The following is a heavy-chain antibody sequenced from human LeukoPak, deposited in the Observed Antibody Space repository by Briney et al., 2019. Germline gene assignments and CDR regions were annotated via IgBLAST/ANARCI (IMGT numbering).Heavy chain of an antibody. Sequence: PSETLSLTCAVYGGSFSGYYWSWIRQPPGKGLEWIGEINHSGSTNYNPSLKSRVTISVDTSKNQFSLKLSSVTAADTAVYYCARHNTHLGGYDYWGQGTLVTVSS. CDR2: INHSGST. CDR3: ARHNTHLGGYDY. J-gene: IGHJ4*02. CDR1: GGSFSGYY. D-gene: IGHD3-22*01. V-gene: IGHV4-34*01.